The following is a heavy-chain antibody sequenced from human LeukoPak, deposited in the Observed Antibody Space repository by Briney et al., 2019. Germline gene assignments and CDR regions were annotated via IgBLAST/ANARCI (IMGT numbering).Heavy chain of an antibody. Sequence: GGSLRLSCAASGFTFSTYGMSWVRQAPGKGLEWVSAISGSGGSTHYADSVKGRFTIFRDNSKNTLCLQMNSLRVEDTAIYYCAKGPLDYIHGTHYFDYWGQGTLVTVSS. V-gene: IGHV3-23*01. CDR1: GFTFSTYG. CDR2: ISGSGGST. CDR3: AKGPLDYIHGTHYFDY. D-gene: IGHD4-11*01. J-gene: IGHJ4*02.